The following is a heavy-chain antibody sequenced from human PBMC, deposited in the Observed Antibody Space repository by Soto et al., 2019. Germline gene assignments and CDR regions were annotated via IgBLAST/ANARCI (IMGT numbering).Heavy chain of an antibody. V-gene: IGHV1-69*04. J-gene: IGHJ6*02. CDR3: TTIKGQVRGVIKDYYYGMDV. D-gene: IGHD3-10*01. CDR1: GYTFTSYG. Sequence: SVKVSCKASGYTFTSYGISWVRQAPGQGLEWMGRIIPILGLAYYSQKFQGRVTITADKSTGTAYMELNSLKTEDTAVYYCTTIKGQVRGVIKDYYYGMDVWGQGTTVTVSS. CDR2: IIPILGLA.